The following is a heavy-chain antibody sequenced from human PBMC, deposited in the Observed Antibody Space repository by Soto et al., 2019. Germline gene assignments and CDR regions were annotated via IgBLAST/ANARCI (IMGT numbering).Heavy chain of an antibody. V-gene: IGHV4-38-2*01. CDR2: IYHSGST. CDR1: GYSISSGYY. CDR3: ARAGPADYFDY. Sequence: SETLSLTCAVSGYSISSGYYWGWIRQPPGKGLEWIGSIYHSGSTYYNPSLKSRVTISVDTSKNQFSLKLSSVTAADTALYYCARAGPADYFDYWGQGTLVTVSS. D-gene: IGHD6-13*01. J-gene: IGHJ4*02.